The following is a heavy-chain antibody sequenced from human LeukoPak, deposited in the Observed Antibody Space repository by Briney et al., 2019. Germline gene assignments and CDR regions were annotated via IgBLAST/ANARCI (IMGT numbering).Heavy chain of an antibody. D-gene: IGHD7-27*01. CDR3: AKDGGLWVSAHWGDS. CDR2: ITTGDGNT. J-gene: IGHJ4*02. Sequence: GGSLRLSCEASGFTFSSYWMSWVRQAPGKGLKWVSTITTGDGNTYYADSVKGRFTVSRDDSKNTLYLQMNSLRAEDTAVYYCAKDGGLWVSAHWGDSWGRGTLVTVSS. CDR1: GFTFSSYW. V-gene: IGHV3-23*01.